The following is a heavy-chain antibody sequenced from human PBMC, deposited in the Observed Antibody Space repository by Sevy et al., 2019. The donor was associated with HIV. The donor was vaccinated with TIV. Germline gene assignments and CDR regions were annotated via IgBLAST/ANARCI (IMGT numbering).Heavy chain of an antibody. CDR2: VYSSGTT. V-gene: IGHV4-61*02. D-gene: IGHD6-19*01. Sequence: SETLSLTCTVSGGSISNGNFYWSWIRQPAGKRLEYIGRVYSSGTTNYYPSLMSRVTISVDTSTNQFSLTLNSMTAADTAFYYCARDRAGYGSSGFFDYWGQGIPVTVSS. CDR1: GGSISNGNFY. J-gene: IGHJ4*02. CDR3: ARDRAGYGSSGFFDY.